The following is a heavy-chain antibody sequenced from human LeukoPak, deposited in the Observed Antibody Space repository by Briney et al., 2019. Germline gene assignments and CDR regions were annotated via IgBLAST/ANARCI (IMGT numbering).Heavy chain of an antibody. CDR2: IYYSGST. Sequence: PSETLSLTCTVSGGSISGSSYYWGWIRQPPGKGLEWIGSIYYSGSTYYNPSLKSRVTISADTSENQSSLKVSSVTAADTAVYYCTGNRGYYVNDYWGQGILVTVSS. CDR1: GGSISGSSYY. J-gene: IGHJ4*02. CDR3: TGNRGYYVNDY. D-gene: IGHD1-26*01. V-gene: IGHV4-39*07.